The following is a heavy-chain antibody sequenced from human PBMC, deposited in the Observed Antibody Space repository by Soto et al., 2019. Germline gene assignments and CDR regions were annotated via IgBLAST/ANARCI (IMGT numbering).Heavy chain of an antibody. J-gene: IGHJ4*02. D-gene: IGHD4-17*01. CDR1: GFIFSDYA. V-gene: IGHV3-64D*08. Sequence: AGGALRLSCSASGFIFSDYAMYWVRQAPGKGLECLSGTKFNGEIIESADSVKDRFFISRDNSKATLYLQITGLRPEDTAMYYCAKRASYGAKVKCFDSWGPGPPVTVSS. CDR2: TKFNGEII. CDR3: AKRASYGAKVKCFDS.